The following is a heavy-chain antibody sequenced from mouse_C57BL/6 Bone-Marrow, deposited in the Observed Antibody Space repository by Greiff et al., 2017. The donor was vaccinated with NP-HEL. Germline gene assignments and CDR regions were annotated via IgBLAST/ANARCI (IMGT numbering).Heavy chain of an antibody. CDR2: IYPGNSDT. CDR3: TITTVVETWYAMDY. J-gene: IGHJ4*01. D-gene: IGHD1-1*01. V-gene: IGHV1-5*01. Sequence: EVQLQESGTVLARPGASVKMSCKTSGYTFTSYWMHWVKQRPGQGLEWIGAIYPGNSDTSYNQKFKGKAKLTAVTSASTAYMELSSLTNEDSAVYYCTITTVVETWYAMDYWGQGTSVTVSS. CDR1: GYTFTSYW.